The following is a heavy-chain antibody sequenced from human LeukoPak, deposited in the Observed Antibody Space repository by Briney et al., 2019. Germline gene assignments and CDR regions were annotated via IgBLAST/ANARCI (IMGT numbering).Heavy chain of an antibody. CDR3: ARYYGSGAFDI. D-gene: IGHD3-10*01. V-gene: IGHV3-74*01. Sequence: GGSLGLSCVASGFTFSSYWMHWVRQDPRKGLVWVSRINGDGRNINYADSVRGRFTISRDNAKNTLYLQMNTLRVEDTAVYYCARYYGSGAFDIWGQGTMVTVSS. J-gene: IGHJ3*02. CDR2: INGDGRNI. CDR1: GFTFSSYW.